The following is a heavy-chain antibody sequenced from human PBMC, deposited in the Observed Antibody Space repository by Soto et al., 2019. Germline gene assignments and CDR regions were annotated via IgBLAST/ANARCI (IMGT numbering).Heavy chain of an antibody. D-gene: IGHD3-10*01. CDR1: GFTVSSNY. J-gene: IGHJ5*02. CDR2: IYSGGST. V-gene: IGHV3-53*01. Sequence: GVLKISCAASGFTVSSNYMSWVRQAPGKGLEWVSVIYSGGSTYYADSVKGRFTISRDNSKNTLYLQMNSLRAEDTAVYYCARDENLGWGWFDPWGQGTLVTVSS. CDR3: ARDENLGWGWFDP.